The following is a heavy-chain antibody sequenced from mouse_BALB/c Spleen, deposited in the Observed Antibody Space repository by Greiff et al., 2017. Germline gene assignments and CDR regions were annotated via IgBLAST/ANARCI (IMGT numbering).Heavy chain of an antibody. CDR3: NGYQGWFAY. V-gene: IGHV14-4*02. CDR2: IDPENGDT. CDR1: GFNIKDYY. J-gene: IGHJ3*01. D-gene: IGHD2-12*01. Sequence: EVKLMESGAELVRSGASVKLSCTASGFNIKDYYMHWVKQRPEQGLEWIGWIDPENGDTEYAPKFQGKATMTADTSSNTAYLQLSSLTSEDTAVYYCNGYQGWFAYWGQGTLVTVSA.